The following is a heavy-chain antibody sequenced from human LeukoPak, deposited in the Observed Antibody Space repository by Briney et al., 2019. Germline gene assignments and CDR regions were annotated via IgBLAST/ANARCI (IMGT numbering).Heavy chain of an antibody. CDR3: AREPLTGTTFYFDY. Sequence: PSETLSLTCTVSGGSMSSTSHSWGWIRQPPGKGLEWIGSIYYSGSTFYSPSLKSRVTISVDTSKNQFSLKLSSVTAADTAVYYCAREPLTGTTFYFDYWGQGTLVTVSS. CDR2: IYYSGST. D-gene: IGHD1-7*01. J-gene: IGHJ4*02. CDR1: GGSMSSTSHS. V-gene: IGHV4-39*07.